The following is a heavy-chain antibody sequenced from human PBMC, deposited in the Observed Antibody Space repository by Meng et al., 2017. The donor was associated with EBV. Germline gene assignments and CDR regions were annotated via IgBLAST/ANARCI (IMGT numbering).Heavy chain of an antibody. D-gene: IGHD6-13*01. CDR3: ARAEIAAAGRLDY. V-gene: IGHV1-69*06. Sequence: GRLVQAGAEVKKPGSWVKVSCKASGGTFSSYAISWVRQAPGQGLEWMGGIIPIFGTANYAQKFQGRVTITADKSTSTAYMELSSLRSEDTAVYYCARAEIAAAGRLDYWGQGTLVTVSS. CDR2: IIPIFGTA. CDR1: GGTFSSYA. J-gene: IGHJ4*02.